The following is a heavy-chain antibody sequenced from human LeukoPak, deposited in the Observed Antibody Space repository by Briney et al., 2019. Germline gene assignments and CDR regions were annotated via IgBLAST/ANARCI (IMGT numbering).Heavy chain of an antibody. Sequence: GGSLRLSCAASGFTFTDYYMNWVRQAPGKGLEWLAHIRSRTKGYATAYAASVTGRFVISRDDVKNMAFLQMTSLETEDTAVYYCIRHVEFQRPYWAQGVQVTVSS. D-gene: IGHD3-10*01. CDR3: IRHVEFQRPY. V-gene: IGHV3-73*01. J-gene: IGHJ4*02. CDR1: GFTFTDYY. CDR2: IRSRTKGYAT.